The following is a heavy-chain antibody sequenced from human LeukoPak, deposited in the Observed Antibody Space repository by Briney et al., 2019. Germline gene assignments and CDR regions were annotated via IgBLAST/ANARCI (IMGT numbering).Heavy chain of an antibody. CDR2: INPNSGGT. CDR3: ARASISAAGPGLIDY. Sequence: ASVKVSCKASGYTLTGYYMHCVRQAPGQGLEWMGWINPNSGGTNYAQKFQGRVTMTRDTSISTAYMELSRLRSDNTAVYYCARASISAAGPGLIDYWGQGTLVTVSA. D-gene: IGHD6-13*01. CDR1: GYTLTGYY. J-gene: IGHJ4*02. V-gene: IGHV1-2*02.